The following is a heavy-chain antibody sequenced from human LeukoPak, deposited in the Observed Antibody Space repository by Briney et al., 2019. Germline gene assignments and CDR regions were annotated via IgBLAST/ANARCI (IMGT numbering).Heavy chain of an antibody. J-gene: IGHJ6*03. CDR2: MYHSGGT. D-gene: IGHD3-10*01. V-gene: IGHV4-38-2*01. CDR1: GYSISSGYY. CDR3: ARSGSYYYYMDV. Sequence: SETLSLTCAVSGYSISSGYYWGWLRQLPGKGLEWIGSMYHSGGTYYNPSLKSRVTISVDTSKNQFSLKLSSVTAADTAMYYCARSGSYYYYMDVWGQGTLVTVSS.